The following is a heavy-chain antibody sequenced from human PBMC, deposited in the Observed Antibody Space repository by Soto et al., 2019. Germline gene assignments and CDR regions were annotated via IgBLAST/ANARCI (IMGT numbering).Heavy chain of an antibody. CDR3: AKYREGAAAGPTKCCGMDV. Sequence: EVQLLESGGGLVQPGGSLRLSCAASGFTFSSYAMSWVRQAPGKGLEWVAVISGSGDSTYYADSVRGRFTISRDNSKNTMYLQMHSLRGEETAVYYCAKYREGAAAGPTKCCGMDVWGHWTTVPVTS. V-gene: IGHV3-23*01. D-gene: IGHD6-13*01. CDR2: ISGSGDST. J-gene: IGHJ6*02. CDR1: GFTFSSYA.